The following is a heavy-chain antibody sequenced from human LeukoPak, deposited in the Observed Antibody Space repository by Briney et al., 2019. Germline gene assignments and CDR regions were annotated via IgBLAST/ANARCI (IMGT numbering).Heavy chain of an antibody. CDR3: ARDPPTPD. Sequence: SVTVSCKASGGTFSSYAISWVRQAPGQGLEWMGRIIPILGIANYAQKFQGRVTITADKSTSTVYMELSSLRSEDTAVYYCARDPPTPDWGQGTLVTVPS. CDR1: GGTFSSYA. J-gene: IGHJ4*02. V-gene: IGHV1-69*04. CDR2: IIPILGIA.